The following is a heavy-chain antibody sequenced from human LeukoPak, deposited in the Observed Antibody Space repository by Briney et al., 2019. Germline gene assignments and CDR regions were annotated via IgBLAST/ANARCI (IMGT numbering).Heavy chain of an antibody. CDR1: GYTFTGYY. V-gene: IGHV1-2*02. Sequence: ASVKVSCKASGYTFTGYYMHWVRQAPGQGLEWMGWINPNSGGTNYAQKFQGRVTMTRDTSISTAYMELSRLRSDDTAVYYCARTLPAAITYYYYGMDVWGQGTTVTVS. CDR2: INPNSGGT. J-gene: IGHJ6*02. CDR3: ARTLPAAITYYYYGMDV. D-gene: IGHD2-2*01.